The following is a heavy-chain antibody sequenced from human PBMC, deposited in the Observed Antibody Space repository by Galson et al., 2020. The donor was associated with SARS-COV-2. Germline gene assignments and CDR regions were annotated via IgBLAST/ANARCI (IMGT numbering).Heavy chain of an antibody. V-gene: IGHV1-2*02. CDR3: ARDLRLYYASGGSDY. CDR1: GYTLTDYF. CDR2: INPNSGGT. D-gene: IGHD3-10*01. J-gene: IGHJ4*02. Sequence: ASVKVSCKASGYTLTDYFMHWVRQAPGQGLEWMGWINPNSGGTHYVQKFQGRVTMTRDTSITTVYMELSRLRSDDTALYYCARDLRLYYASGGSDYWGQGTLVTVSS.